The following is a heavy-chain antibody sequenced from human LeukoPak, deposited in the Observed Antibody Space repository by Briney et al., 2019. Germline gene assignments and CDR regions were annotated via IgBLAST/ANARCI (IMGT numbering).Heavy chain of an antibody. V-gene: IGHV3-7*04. CDR3: ARGGGDYGDTRGYYYYGMDV. D-gene: IGHD4-17*01. J-gene: IGHJ6*02. Sequence: GGSLRLSCAASGFSFSSFWMSWVRQAPGKGLEWVANIKQDGSEKNYVDSVKGRFTISRDNAKNSLYLQLNSLRAEDTAVYYCARGGGDYGDTRGYYYYGMDVWGQGTTVTVSS. CDR2: IKQDGSEK. CDR1: GFSFSSFW.